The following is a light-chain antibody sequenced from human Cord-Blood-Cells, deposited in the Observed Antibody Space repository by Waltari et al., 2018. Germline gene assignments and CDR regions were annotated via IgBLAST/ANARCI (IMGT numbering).Light chain of an antibody. V-gene: IGKV1-9*01. CDR2: AAS. J-gene: IGKJ4*01. CDR1: QGISSY. CDR3: QQLGT. Sequence: DIQLTQSPSFLSASVGDRVTITCWASQGISSYLAWYQQKPGKAPKLLIYAASTLQSGVPSRFSGSGSGTEFTLTISSLQPEDFATYYCQQLGTFGGGTKVEIK.